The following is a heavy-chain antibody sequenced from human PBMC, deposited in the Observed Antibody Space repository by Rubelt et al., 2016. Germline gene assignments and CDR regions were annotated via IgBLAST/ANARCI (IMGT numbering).Heavy chain of an antibody. CDR1: GGSVSSGSYY. CDR2: IYLSGRA. V-gene: IGHV4-61*01. J-gene: IGHJ4*02. CDR3: ARANVAVAVDY. D-gene: IGHD6-19*01. Sequence: QVQLQESGPGLVKPSETLSLTCTVSGGSVSSGSYYWSWIRQPPGKGLEWIGYIYLSGRANYNPSLESRVTSSVDTSKNQFSLERSSVTAADTAVYYCARANVAVAVDYWGQGTLVTVSS.